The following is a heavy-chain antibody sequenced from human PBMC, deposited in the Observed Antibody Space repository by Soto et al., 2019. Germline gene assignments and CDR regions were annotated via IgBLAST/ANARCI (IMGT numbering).Heavy chain of an antibody. D-gene: IGHD3-22*01. CDR3: TRDLYYFDSSAYYGHNWFDP. J-gene: IGHJ5*02. CDR2: IIPMFGTT. CDR1: GGTFSTYT. Sequence: QVQLVQSGAEVKKPGSSVKVSCKASGGTFSTYTMSWVRQAPGQGLEWMGGIIPMFGTTTYAENFQGRVIITADESTSTAYMELTSLRSEDTAVYYCTRDLYYFDSSAYYGHNWFDPWGQGTRVTVSS. V-gene: IGHV1-69*12.